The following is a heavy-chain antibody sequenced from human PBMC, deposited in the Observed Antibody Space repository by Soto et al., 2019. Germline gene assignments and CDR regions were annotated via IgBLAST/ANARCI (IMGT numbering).Heavy chain of an antibody. Sequence: QVQLQESGPGLVKPSQTLSLTCTVSGGSISSGGYYWSWIRQHPGKGLEWIGYIYYSGSTYYNPSLKSRVTISVDTAKNQFSLKLCAVTAADTAVYYCARGHNTVLYYYYYGMDVWGQGTTVTVSS. CDR3: ARGHNTVLYYYYYGMDV. J-gene: IGHJ6*02. D-gene: IGHD4-4*01. V-gene: IGHV4-31*03. CDR2: IYYSGST. CDR1: GGSISSGGYY.